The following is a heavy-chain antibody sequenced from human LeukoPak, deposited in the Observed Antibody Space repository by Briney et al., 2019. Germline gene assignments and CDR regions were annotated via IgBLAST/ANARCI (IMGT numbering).Heavy chain of an antibody. CDR3: AKLIAVGDYDY. CDR2: ISGSGGST. J-gene: IGHJ4*02. V-gene: IGHV3-23*01. Sequence: AGGSLRLSCAASGFTFSGYAMRWVRQAPGKGLEWVSAISGSGGSTYYADSVKGPFSISRDNSKNTLYLQMNGLRAEDTAVYYCAKLIAVGDYDYWGQGTLVTVSS. D-gene: IGHD3-10*01. CDR1: GFTFSGYA.